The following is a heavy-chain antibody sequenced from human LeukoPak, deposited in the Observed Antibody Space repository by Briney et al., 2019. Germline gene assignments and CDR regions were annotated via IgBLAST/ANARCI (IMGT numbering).Heavy chain of an antibody. J-gene: IGHJ4*02. D-gene: IGHD4-17*01. V-gene: IGHV1-2*02. CDR2: INLNSGGT. CDR3: AREGYGDYFYY. CDR1: GYTFTGYY. Sequence: GASEKVSCKASGYTFTGYYMHWVRQAPGQGLEWMGWINLNSGGTNYAQKFQGRVTMTRDTSISTAYMELSRLRSDDTAVYYCAREGYGDYFYYWGQGTLVTVSS.